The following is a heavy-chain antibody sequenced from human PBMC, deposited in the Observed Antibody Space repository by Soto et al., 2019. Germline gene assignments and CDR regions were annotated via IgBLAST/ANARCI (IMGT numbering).Heavy chain of an antibody. V-gene: IGHV1-18*01. CDR3: ARDWKGAEGFDP. D-gene: IGHD1-1*01. CDR1: GYTFSTYG. J-gene: IGHJ5*02. Sequence: QVQLVQSGAEVKKPGASVKVSCKASGYTFSTYGFSWVRQAPGQGLEWMGWIGADNGDTNYAQNFHGRVTMTTDTFTTTSYMELRSLTSDGTAVYFCARDWKGAEGFDPWGQGTLVTVSS. CDR2: IGADNGDT.